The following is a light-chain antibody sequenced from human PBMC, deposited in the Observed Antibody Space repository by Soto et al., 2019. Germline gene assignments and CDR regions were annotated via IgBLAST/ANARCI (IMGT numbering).Light chain of an antibody. J-gene: IGKJ1*01. Sequence: DIVMTQSPLSLPVTPGEPASISCRSSQSLLHSNGYTYLDWYLQKPGQSPQLLISLGSDRASGARDRFSGSGAGTDFTLNISRVEAAKVEVDYCIQAVQTPWAFGQGTKVEIK. CDR2: LGS. CDR1: QSLLHSNGYTY. CDR3: IQAVQTPWA. V-gene: IGKV2-28*01.